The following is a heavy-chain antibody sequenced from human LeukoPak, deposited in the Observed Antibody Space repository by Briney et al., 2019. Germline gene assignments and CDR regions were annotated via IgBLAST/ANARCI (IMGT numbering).Heavy chain of an antibody. V-gene: IGHV1-69*02. Sequence: ASVKVSCKASGGTFSSYTISWVRQAPGQGLEWMGRIIPILGIANYAQKFQGRVTITADKSTSTAYMELSSLRSEDTAVYYCARARIAAAGDYFDYWGQGTLVTVSS. CDR3: ARARIAAAGDYFDY. CDR1: GGTFSSYT. CDR2: IIPILGIA. J-gene: IGHJ4*02. D-gene: IGHD6-13*01.